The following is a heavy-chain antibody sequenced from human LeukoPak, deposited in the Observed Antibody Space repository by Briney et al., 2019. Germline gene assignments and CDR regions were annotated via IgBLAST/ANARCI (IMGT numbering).Heavy chain of an antibody. CDR1: GFTFSSYS. CDR2: IVGDGTSA. J-gene: IGHJ4*02. Sequence: TGGSLRLSCAASGFTFSSYSMNWVRQAPGKGLVWVARIVGDGTSATYADSVKGRFTISRDNGKDTLYLQMNSLRVEDTALYYCVRGGDDPDHWGQGTLVTVSS. CDR3: VRGGDDPDH. D-gene: IGHD3-16*01. V-gene: IGHV3-74*01.